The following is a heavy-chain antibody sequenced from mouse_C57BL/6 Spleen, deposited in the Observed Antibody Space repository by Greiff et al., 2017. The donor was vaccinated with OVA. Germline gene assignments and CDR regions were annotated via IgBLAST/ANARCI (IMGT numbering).Heavy chain of an antibody. CDR2: IDPSDSYT. V-gene: IGHV1-59*01. CDR1: GYTFTSYW. D-gene: IGHD3-1*01. CDR3: ARSGDGENWYFDV. J-gene: IGHJ1*03. Sequence: VQLQQPGAELVRPGTSVTLSCKASGYTFTSYWMHWVKQRPGQGLEWIGVIDPSDSYTNYNQKFKGKAKLTVDTSSSTAYMQLSSLTSEDSAVYYCARSGDGENWYFDVWGTGTTVTVSS.